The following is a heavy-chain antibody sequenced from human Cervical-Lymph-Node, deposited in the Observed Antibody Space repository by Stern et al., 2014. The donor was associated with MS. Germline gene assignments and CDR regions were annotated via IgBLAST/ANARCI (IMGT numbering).Heavy chain of an antibody. V-gene: IGHV5-51*03. D-gene: IGHD4-17*01. CDR1: GYNFSKYW. CDR3: VRLKDSLTRGTYFDS. J-gene: IGHJ4*02. Sequence: VQLVESGTEVKKPGESLKISCKGSGYNFSKYWIGWVRQMPGKGLEWMGIIYPADSATRYSPSFQGQVTISAEKSISTAFLQWSSLQASDTAMYYCVRLKDSLTRGTYFDSWGQGMLVTVSS. CDR2: IYPADSAT.